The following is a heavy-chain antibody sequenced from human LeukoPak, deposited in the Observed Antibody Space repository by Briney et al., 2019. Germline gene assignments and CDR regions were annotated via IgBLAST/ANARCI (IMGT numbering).Heavy chain of an antibody. CDR1: GFTFSSYS. CDR3: AKNQYYYDSAADY. J-gene: IGHJ4*02. V-gene: IGHV3-21*04. D-gene: IGHD3-22*01. Sequence: PGGSLRLSCAASGFTFSSYSMNWVRQAPGKGLEWVSSISSSSSYIYYADSVKGRFTISRDNAKNSLYLQMNSLRAEDTAVYYCAKNQYYYDSAADYWGQGTLVTVSS. CDR2: ISSSSSYI.